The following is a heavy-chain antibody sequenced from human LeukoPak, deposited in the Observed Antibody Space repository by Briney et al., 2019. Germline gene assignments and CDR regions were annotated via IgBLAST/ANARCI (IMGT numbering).Heavy chain of an antibody. Sequence: GGSLRLSCAASGFTFSSYEMNWVRQAPGKGLEWVSYISSSGSTIYYADSVKGRFTISRDNAKNSLYLQMNSLRAEDTAVYYCAREGYLSSGFDYWGQETLVTVSS. V-gene: IGHV3-48*03. CDR3: AREGYLSSGFDY. J-gene: IGHJ4*02. CDR2: ISSSGSTI. CDR1: GFTFSSYE. D-gene: IGHD1-26*01.